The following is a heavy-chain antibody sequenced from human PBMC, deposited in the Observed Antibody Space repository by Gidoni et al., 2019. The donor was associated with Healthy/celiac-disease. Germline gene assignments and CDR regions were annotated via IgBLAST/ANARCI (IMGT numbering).Heavy chain of an antibody. CDR3: ASGGSGWSWGGY. J-gene: IGHJ4*02. CDR1: GSSFSSYS. CDR2: ISSSSSTI. Sequence: EFHLVASGGGWVQRVGSLSLASAASGSSFSSYSMNWVRQAPGKGLEWVAYISSSSSTIYYADSVKRRFTNSRDNAKNALYLQMNSLRDEDTAVYYCASGGSGWSWGGYWGQGTLVTVSS. D-gene: IGHD6-19*01. V-gene: IGHV3-48*02.